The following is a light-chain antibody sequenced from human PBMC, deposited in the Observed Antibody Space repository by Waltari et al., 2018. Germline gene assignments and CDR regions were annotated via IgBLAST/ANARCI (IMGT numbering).Light chain of an antibody. J-gene: IGKJ4*01. CDR3: QQYDISPLT. V-gene: IGKV3-20*01. Sequence: EIVLTQSPGTLSLSPGERATLSCRASQTVRTTYFAWYQQKPGQAATRLIYGASSRATGIPDRFSGSGSGTDFSLTISSLEPEDVAVYYCQQYDISPLTFGGGTKVEIK. CDR2: GAS. CDR1: QTVRTTY.